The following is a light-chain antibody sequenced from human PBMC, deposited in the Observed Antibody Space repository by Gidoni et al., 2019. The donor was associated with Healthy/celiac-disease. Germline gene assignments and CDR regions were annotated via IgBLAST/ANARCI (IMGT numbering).Light chain of an antibody. CDR2: EVS. CDR1: SSDVGSYNL. CDR3: CSYAGSVYV. V-gene: IGLV2-23*02. J-gene: IGLJ1*01. Sequence: QSALTQPASVSGPPGQSITISCTGTSSDVGSYNLVSWYQQHPGKAPKLMIYEVSKRPSGVSNRFSGSKSGNTASLTIFGLQAEDEADYYCCSYAGSVYVFGTGTKVTVL.